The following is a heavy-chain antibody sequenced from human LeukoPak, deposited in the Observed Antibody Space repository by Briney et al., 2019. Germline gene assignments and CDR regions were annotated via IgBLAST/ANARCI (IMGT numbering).Heavy chain of an antibody. CDR3: ASTPLDYGDYLGWFDP. V-gene: IGHV4-61*02. J-gene: IGHJ5*02. CDR2: IYTSGST. Sequence: SQTLSLTCTVSGGSISSGSYYWSWIRQPAGKGLEWIGRIYTSGSTNYNPSLKSRVTISVDTSKNQFSLKLSSVTAADTAVYYCASTPLDYGDYLGWFDPWGQGTLVTVSS. D-gene: IGHD4-17*01. CDR1: GGSISSGSYY.